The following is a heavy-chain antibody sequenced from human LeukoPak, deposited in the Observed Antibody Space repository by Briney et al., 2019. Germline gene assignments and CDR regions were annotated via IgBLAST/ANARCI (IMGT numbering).Heavy chain of an antibody. CDR1: GFTLSSYE. J-gene: IGHJ4*02. V-gene: IGHV3-48*03. CDR3: ARDGSGWYDY. CDR2: ISSSGSTI. D-gene: IGHD6-19*01. Sequence: GGSLRLSCAASGFTLSSYEMNWVRQAPGKGLEWVSYISSSGSTIYSADSVKGRFTISRDNAKNSLYLQMNSLRAEDTAVYYGARDGSGWYDYGGQGILVTVSS.